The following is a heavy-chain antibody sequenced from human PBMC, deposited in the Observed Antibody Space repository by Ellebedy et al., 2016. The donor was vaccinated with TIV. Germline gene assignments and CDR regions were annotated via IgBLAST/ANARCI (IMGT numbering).Heavy chain of an antibody. D-gene: IGHD1-1*01. CDR2: ISSRSSTI. CDR1: GFSVNSYS. CDR3: TLNWNDSPVGGMDV. J-gene: IGHJ6*02. V-gene: IGHV3-48*02. Sequence: PGGSLRLSCAASGFSVNSYSMNWVRQAPGKGLEWVSYISSRSSTIYYADSVKGRFTISGDNGKNSLYLQMNSLRDEDTAMYFCTLNWNDSPVGGMDVWGQGTTVTVSS.